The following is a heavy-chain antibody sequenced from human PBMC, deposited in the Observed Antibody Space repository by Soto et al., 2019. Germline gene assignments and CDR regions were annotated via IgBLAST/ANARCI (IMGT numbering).Heavy chain of an antibody. CDR3: ASLPGIAVVGTNYYGMDV. Sequence: QVQLVESGGGVVQPGRSLRLSCAASGFTFSSYAMHWVRQAPGKGLEWVVAIWYDGSNKYYAVSVKGRFTISRDNSKNTLYLQMNSLRAEDTAVYYCASLPGIAVVGTNYYGMDVWGQGTTVTVSS. CDR1: GFTFSSYA. V-gene: IGHV3-33*01. J-gene: IGHJ6*02. D-gene: IGHD6-19*01. CDR2: IWYDGSNK.